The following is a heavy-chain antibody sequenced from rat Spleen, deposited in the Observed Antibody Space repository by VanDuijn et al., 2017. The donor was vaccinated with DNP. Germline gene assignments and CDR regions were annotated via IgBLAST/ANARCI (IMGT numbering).Heavy chain of an antibody. CDR1: GFTFSNYD. CDR3: ATHGSISTISTGAMDV. J-gene: IGHJ4*01. D-gene: IGHD1-2*01. CDR2: ISTSGGST. Sequence: EVQLVESGGGLVQPGRSLKLSCAASGFTFSNYDMAWVRQAPTKGLEWVASISTSGGSTYYRDSVKGRFTVSRDNAKSTLYLQMDSLTSEDTATYYCATHGSISTISTGAMDVWGQGTSVTVSS. V-gene: IGHV5-25*01.